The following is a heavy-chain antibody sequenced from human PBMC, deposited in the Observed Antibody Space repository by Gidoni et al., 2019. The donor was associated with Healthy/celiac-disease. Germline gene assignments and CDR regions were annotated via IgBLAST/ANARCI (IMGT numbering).Heavy chain of an antibody. Sequence: QVQLVQSGAEVKKPGASVKGSCKASGYTFTGYYMHWVRQAPGQGLEWMGRIHPNRGGTNYAQKFQGRVTMTRDTSISTAYMELSRLRSDDTAVYYCARLDIVVVPAERDYWGQGTLVTVSS. CDR2: IHPNRGGT. J-gene: IGHJ4*02. D-gene: IGHD2-2*03. CDR1: GYTFTGYY. V-gene: IGHV1-2*06. CDR3: ARLDIVVVPAERDY.